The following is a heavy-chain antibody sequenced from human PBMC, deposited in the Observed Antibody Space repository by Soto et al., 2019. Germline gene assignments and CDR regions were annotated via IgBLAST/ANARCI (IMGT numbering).Heavy chain of an antibody. J-gene: IGHJ6*02. CDR1: GYTFTIYD. Sequence: ASVKVSCKASGYTFTIYDINWVLQSTGQWLEWMGWMNPNSGNTGYAQKFQGRVTMTRNTSISTAYMELSSLRSEDTAVYYCARGPVWFGELFYYYYGMDVWGQGTTVTVSS. CDR2: MNPNSGNT. V-gene: IGHV1-8*01. CDR3: ARGPVWFGELFYYYYGMDV. D-gene: IGHD3-10*01.